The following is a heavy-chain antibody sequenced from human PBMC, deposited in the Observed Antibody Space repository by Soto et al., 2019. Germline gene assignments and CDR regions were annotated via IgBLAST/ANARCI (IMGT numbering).Heavy chain of an antibody. V-gene: IGHV3-30-3*01. J-gene: IGHJ6*02. CDR3: ARNTWAMEYYYHYGMDV. CDR2: ISYDGSNK. CDR1: GFTFSSYA. D-gene: IGHD1-26*01. Sequence: QVQLVESGGGVVQPGRSLRLSCAASGFTFSSYAMHWVRQAPGKGLEWVAVISYDGSNKYYADSVKGRFTISRDNSKNTLYLQMNSLRAEDMAVYYCARNTWAMEYYYHYGMDVWGQGTTVTVSS.